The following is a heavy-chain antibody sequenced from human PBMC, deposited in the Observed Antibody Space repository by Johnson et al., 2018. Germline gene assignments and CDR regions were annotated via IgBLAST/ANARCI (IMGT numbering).Heavy chain of an antibody. CDR2: ISSDGSYK. CDR1: GFSFNTYG. CDR3: PKDRYAYGYYYFLDV. V-gene: IGHV3-30*18. D-gene: IGHD5-18*01. Sequence: VQLVESGGGVVQPGRSLRLSCAASGFSFNTYGMHWVRQAPGKGLEWVAVISSDGSYKYYGDSVKGRFTISRDNSKKTVYLQINRLRADDTALYYWPKDRYAYGYYYFLDVWGKGTTVTVSS. J-gene: IGHJ6*03.